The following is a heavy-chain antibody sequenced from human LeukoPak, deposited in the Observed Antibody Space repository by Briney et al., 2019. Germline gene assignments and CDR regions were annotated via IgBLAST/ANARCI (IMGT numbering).Heavy chain of an antibody. CDR3: ARGYCSGGSCYSYYYYNYMDV. CDR1: GLSISSFY. CDR2: IYPLGNT. D-gene: IGHD2-15*01. Sequence: SETLSLTCTVSGLSISSFYWSWIRQPAGKGLEWIGRIYPLGNTNYNPSLKSRVTISVDTSKNQFSLKLSSVTAADTAVYYCARGYCSGGSCYSYYYYNYMDVWGKGTTVTVSS. J-gene: IGHJ6*03. V-gene: IGHV4-4*07.